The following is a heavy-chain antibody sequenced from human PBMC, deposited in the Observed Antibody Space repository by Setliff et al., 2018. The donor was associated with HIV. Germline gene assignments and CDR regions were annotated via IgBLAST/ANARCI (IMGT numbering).Heavy chain of an antibody. V-gene: IGHV3-23*01. D-gene: IGHD2-15*01. J-gene: IGHJ4*02. Sequence: GESLKISCAASGFTFSSYSMNWVRQAPGKGLEWVSAIGGSTGSTYYADSVKGRFTISRDNAKSTLYLQMNNLRAEDTALYYCATDVAGKYDYWGQGTLVTVSS. CDR2: IGGSTGST. CDR1: GFTFSSYS. CDR3: ATDVAGKYDY.